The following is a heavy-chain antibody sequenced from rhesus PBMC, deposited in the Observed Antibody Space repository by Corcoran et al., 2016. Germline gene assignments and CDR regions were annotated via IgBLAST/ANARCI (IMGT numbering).Heavy chain of an antibody. V-gene: IGHV4-173*01. Sequence: QLQLQESGPGLVKPSETLSLTCAVSGGSISSNYWSWIRQPPGKGREGIGRISGSGGSTDYNPSLKSRVTISTDTSESQFSLKLSSVTAADTAVYYCARAGEDDYGYYPFDYWGQGVLVTVSS. CDR1: GGSISSNY. D-gene: IGHD3-9*01. CDR3: ARAGEDDYGYYPFDY. CDR2: ISGSGGST. J-gene: IGHJ4*01.